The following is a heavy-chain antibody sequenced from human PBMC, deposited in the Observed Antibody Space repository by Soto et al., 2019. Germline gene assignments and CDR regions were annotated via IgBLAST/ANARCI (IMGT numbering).Heavy chain of an antibody. CDR1: GFTFDDYF. CDR2: ISGRGNGI. V-gene: IGHV3-11*01. J-gene: IGHJ4*02. CDR3: ARVKERLEVTDLDY. Sequence: QVQLVESGGGLVKPGGSLRLSCAVSGFTFDDYFLTWIRQAPGKGLEWVSHISGRGNGIFYAESVKGRFTTSRDSAKNSLYLQMDSLRAEDTAVYYCARVKERLEVTDLDYWGQGTLVTVSS. D-gene: IGHD1-1*01.